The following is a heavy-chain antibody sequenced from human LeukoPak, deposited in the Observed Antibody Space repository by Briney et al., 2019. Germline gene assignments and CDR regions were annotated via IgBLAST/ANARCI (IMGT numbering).Heavy chain of an antibody. D-gene: IGHD1-26*01. V-gene: IGHV1-69*05. CDR2: IIPIFGTA. Sequence: GASVKVSCKASGGTFSSYAISWVRQAPGQGLEWMGGIIPIFGTANYAQKFRGRVTITTDESTSTAYMELSSLRSEDTAVYYCARGAIGVGATDIWGQGTLVTVSS. J-gene: IGHJ4*02. CDR3: ARGAIGVGATDI. CDR1: GGTFSSYA.